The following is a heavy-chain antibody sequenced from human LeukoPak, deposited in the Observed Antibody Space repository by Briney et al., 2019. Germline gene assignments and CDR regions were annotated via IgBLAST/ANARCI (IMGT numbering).Heavy chain of an antibody. CDR3: AGSYYDSSGHLDY. J-gene: IGHJ4*02. CDR2: ISGYNGNT. CDR1: GYTFTTYA. V-gene: IGHV1-18*01. D-gene: IGHD3-22*01. Sequence: ASVTVSCKASGYTFTTYAISWVRQAPGQGLEWMGWISGYNGNTVYAQQFQGRVTMTTDTSTSTVYMDLRSLRSDDTAEYYCAGSYYDSSGHLDYWGQGTLVTVSS.